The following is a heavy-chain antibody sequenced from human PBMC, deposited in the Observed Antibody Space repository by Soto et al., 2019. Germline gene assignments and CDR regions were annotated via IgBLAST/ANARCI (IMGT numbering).Heavy chain of an antibody. CDR1: GFTFSSSW. J-gene: IGHJ4*02. Sequence: GGSLRLSCAASGFTFSSSWMSWVRQAPGKGLEWVANIKQDGSEKYYVDSVKGRFTISRDNAKNSLYLQMNSLRAEDTAVYYCARADRGSGYSRYWGQGTLVTVAS. V-gene: IGHV3-7*01. D-gene: IGHD6-25*01. CDR2: IKQDGSEK. CDR3: ARADRGSGYSRY.